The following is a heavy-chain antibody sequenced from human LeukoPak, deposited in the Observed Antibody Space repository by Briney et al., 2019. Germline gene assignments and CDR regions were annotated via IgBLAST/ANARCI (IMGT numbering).Heavy chain of an antibody. V-gene: IGHV4-38-2*01. J-gene: IGHJ4*02. CDR1: GYSISGGYY. Sequence: SETLSLTCAVSGYSISGGYYWGWIRQPPGKGLEWIGNIFHSGISHYNPSLSSRLTMSVDTSKDQFSLNLRSVTAADTAVYYCVRTTYYYDTSGHLGFDHWGQGTLVTVSS. CDR3: VRTTYYYDTSGHLGFDH. CDR2: IFHSGIS. D-gene: IGHD3-22*01.